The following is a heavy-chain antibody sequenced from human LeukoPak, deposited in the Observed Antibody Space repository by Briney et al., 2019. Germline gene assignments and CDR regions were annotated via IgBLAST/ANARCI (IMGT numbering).Heavy chain of an antibody. Sequence: GGSLRLSCAASGFTFSSCGIHWVRQAPGKGLEWVTFIGYDGRNKYYADSVKGRFTISRDNSKNTLYLQMNSLRAEDTAVYYCAKDNAYYYADYWGQGTLVTVSP. D-gene: IGHD3-10*01. V-gene: IGHV3-30*02. CDR1: GFTFSSCG. J-gene: IGHJ4*02. CDR2: IGYDGRNK. CDR3: AKDNAYYYADY.